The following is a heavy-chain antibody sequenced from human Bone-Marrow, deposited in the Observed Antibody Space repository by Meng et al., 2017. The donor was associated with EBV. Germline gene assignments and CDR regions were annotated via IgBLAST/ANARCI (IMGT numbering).Heavy chain of an antibody. CDR1: GGTFRSDA. D-gene: IGHD3-10*01. CDR2: LIPMSDAP. Sequence: QGRWVQVGAEGTKPGSSVKVSCKTSGGTFRSDAISWVRQAPGQGLEWMGGLIPMSDAPHYAQKFQGRVTITADESTSTHYMDLSGLRSEDTAVYYCASESGRGFTPDYWGQGTLVTVSS. V-gene: IGHV1-69*01. J-gene: IGHJ4*02. CDR3: ASESGRGFTPDY.